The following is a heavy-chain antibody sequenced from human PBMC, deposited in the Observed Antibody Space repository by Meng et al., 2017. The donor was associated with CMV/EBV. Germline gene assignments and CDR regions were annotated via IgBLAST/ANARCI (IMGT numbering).Heavy chain of an antibody. CDR2: IVVGSGNT. CDR3: AAFRWANGVPFFWDY. Sequence: SVKVSCKSSGFTFTSSAWQWVRQARGQRREWIGWIVVGSGNTNYAQKFQERVTITRDMSTSTAYMELSSLRSEDTAVYYCAAFRWANGVPFFWDYWGQGTLVTVSS. CDR1: GFTFTSSA. D-gene: IGHD2-8*01. J-gene: IGHJ4*02. V-gene: IGHV1-58*01.